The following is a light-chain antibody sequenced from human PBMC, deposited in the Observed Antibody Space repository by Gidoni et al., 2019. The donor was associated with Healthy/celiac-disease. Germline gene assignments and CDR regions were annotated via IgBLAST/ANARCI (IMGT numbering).Light chain of an antibody. CDR2: DAS. Sequence: DIQMTQSPSSLSASVGGRVIITCQASQDITNYLNWYQQKPGKAPKLLIYDASNLETGVPSRFSGGGSGTDFTFTISSLQPEDIATYYCQQYDNLPLTFGGGTQVEI. CDR3: QQYDNLPLT. V-gene: IGKV1-33*01. J-gene: IGKJ4*01. CDR1: QDITNY.